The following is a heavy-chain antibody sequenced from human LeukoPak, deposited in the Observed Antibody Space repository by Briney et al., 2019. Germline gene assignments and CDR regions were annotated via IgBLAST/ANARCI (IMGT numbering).Heavy chain of an antibody. CDR3: ARTIRRSGYSSSWYATFDY. J-gene: IGHJ4*02. Sequence: PSETLSLTCTVSGGSISSYYWSWIRQPPGKGLEWIGYVHYSGSTNYNPSLKSRVTISVDTSKNQFSLKLSSVTAADTAVYYCARTIRRSGYSSSWYATFDYWGQGTLVTVSS. CDR1: GGSISSYY. D-gene: IGHD6-13*01. CDR2: VHYSGST. V-gene: IGHV4-59*12.